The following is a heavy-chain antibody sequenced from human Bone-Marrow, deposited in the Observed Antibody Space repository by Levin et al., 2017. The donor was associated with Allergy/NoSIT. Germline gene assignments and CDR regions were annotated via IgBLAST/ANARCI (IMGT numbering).Heavy chain of an antibody. J-gene: IGHJ5*02. Sequence: SQTLSLTCSVSGDSISNFYWSWIRQPPGKELEWIGYIYYTGRTDYNPSLKSRVTMSVDTSRNQFSLVLRSVTAADTAVYYCAKERGAKNWFDPWGQGALVTVSS. CDR1: GDSISNFY. V-gene: IGHV4-59*12. CDR3: AKERGAKNWFDP. CDR2: IYYTGRT. D-gene: IGHD4/OR15-4a*01.